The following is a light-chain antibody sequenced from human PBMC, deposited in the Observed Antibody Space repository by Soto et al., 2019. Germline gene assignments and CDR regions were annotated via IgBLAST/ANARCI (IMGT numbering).Light chain of an antibody. CDR2: EVT. J-gene: IGLJ2*01. CDR3: SSYTSASALAI. CDR1: SSDVGAYNF. Sequence: QSALTQPASVSGSPGQSITISCTGTSSDVGAYNFVSWYQHHPGRAPKLIIYEVTIRPSGVSNRFSGSKSGNTASLTISGLQAEDEAHYFCSSYTSASALAIFGGGTKLTVL. V-gene: IGLV2-14*01.